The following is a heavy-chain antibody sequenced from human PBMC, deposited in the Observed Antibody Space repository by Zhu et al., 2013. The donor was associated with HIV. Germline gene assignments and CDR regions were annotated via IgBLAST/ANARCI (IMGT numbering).Heavy chain of an antibody. D-gene: IGHD5-12*01. Sequence: QVQLVQSGAEVKKPGSSVKVSCKASGGTFSSYAISWVRQAPGQGLEWMGGIIPIFGTANYAQKFQGRVTITADESTSTAYMELSSLRSEDTAVYYCASGSGYGTLYYYYYGMDVWGQGTTVTVSS. V-gene: IGHV1-69*01. CDR3: ASGSGYGTLYYYYYGMDV. CDR2: IIPIFGTA. J-gene: IGHJ6*02. CDR1: GGTFSSYA.